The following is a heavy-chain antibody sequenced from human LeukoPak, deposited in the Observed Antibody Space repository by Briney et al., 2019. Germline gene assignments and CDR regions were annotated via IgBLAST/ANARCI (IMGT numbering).Heavy chain of an antibody. V-gene: IGHV1-18*01. CDR3: ARDRTGSVRDGLYY. D-gene: IGHD3-9*01. J-gene: IGHJ4*02. CDR2: ISAYNGNT. CDR1: GYTFTSYG. Sequence: ASVKVSCKTSGYTFTSYGFSWVRQAPGQGLEWVGWISAYNGNTNYAQKLQGRVTMSTDTSTSTAYMELRSLSSDDTAVYYCARDRTGSVRDGLYYWGQGTLVTVSS.